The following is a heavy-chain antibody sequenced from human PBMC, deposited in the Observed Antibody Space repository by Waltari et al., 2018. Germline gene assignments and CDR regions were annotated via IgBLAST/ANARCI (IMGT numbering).Heavy chain of an antibody. CDR3: ARDTSLYYYGSGSYYRGGWFDP. D-gene: IGHD3-10*01. CDR2: IYTSGNT. V-gene: IGHV4-4*07. J-gene: IGHJ5*02. Sequence: QVQLQESGPGLVKPSETLSLTCTVSAGSINNYSWSWLRQPAGKGLDWIGRIYTSGNTNSNPSLKSRVTMSVDTSKNQFSLKLSSVTAADAAVYYCARDTSLYYYGSGSYYRGGWFDPWGQGTLVTVSS. CDR1: AGSINNYS.